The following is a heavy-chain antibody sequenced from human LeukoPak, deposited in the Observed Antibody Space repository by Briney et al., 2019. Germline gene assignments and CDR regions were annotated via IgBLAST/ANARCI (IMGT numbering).Heavy chain of an antibody. D-gene: IGHD3-16*02. V-gene: IGHV1-18*01. CDR1: GYTFTSYG. CDR3: ARFSRGLRELSPVPLDY. J-gene: IGHJ4*02. CDR2: ISAYNGNT. Sequence: ASVKVSCKASGYTFTSYGISWVRQAPGQGLEWMGWISAYNGNTNYAQKLQGRVTMTTDTSTSTAYMELRCLRSDDTAVYYCARFSRGLRELSPVPLDYWGQGTLVTVSS.